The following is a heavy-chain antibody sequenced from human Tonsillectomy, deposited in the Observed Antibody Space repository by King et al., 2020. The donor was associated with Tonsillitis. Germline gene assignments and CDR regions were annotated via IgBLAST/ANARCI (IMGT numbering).Heavy chain of an antibody. CDR2: ISGSGGST. D-gene: IGHD2/OR15-2a*01. V-gene: IGHV3-23*04. CDR1: GFTFSSYA. J-gene: IGHJ4*02. CDR3: AKPREYPSYYFDY. Sequence: VQLVESGGRLVQRGGSLRLSCAASGFTFSSYAMSWVRQAPGKGLEWVSGISGSGGSTNYADSVKGRFTISRDNSKNTLYLQMSSLRAEDTAVYYCAKPREYPSYYFDYWGQGTLVTVSS.